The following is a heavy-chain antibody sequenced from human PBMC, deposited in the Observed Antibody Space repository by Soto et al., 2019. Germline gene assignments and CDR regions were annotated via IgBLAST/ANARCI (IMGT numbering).Heavy chain of an antibody. CDR3: ARVEAVAGLYNYHGLDV. D-gene: IGHD6-19*01. CDR2: IVPIFGTT. V-gene: IGHV1-69*12. CDR1: GGTFSNYA. Sequence: QVQLVQSGAEVKKPGSSVKVSCKVSGGTFSNYAIDWVRLAPGHGLEWMGGIVPIFGTTYYTQKFQGSAPIIXGDXTTTAYLEMSSLRSEDTAIYYCARVEAVAGLYNYHGLDVWGQGPAVTVSS. J-gene: IGHJ6*02.